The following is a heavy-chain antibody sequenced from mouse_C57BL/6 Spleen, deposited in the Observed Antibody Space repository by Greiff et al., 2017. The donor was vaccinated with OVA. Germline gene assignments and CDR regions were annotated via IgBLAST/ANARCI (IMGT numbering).Heavy chain of an antibody. CDR3: ARRDLGLYDYGWFAY. Sequence: QVQLQQSGAELARPGASVKLSCKASGYTFTSYGISWVKQRTGQGLEWIGEIYPRSGNTYYNEKFKGKATLTADKSSSTAYMELRSLTSEDSAVYFCARRDLGLYDYGWFAYWGQGTLVSVSA. V-gene: IGHV1-81*01. CDR2: IYPRSGNT. J-gene: IGHJ3*01. D-gene: IGHD2-4*01. CDR1: GYTFTSYG.